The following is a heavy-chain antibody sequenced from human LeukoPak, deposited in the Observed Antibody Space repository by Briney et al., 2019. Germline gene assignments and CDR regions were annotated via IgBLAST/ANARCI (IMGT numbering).Heavy chain of an antibody. Sequence: GGSLRLSCAASGFIFSGSTMHWVRQASGKGLEWVGRIRSKANNYATAYAASVKGRFTISRDDSKNTAYLQMNSLKAEDTAIYYCAREGGSYSNYFDYWGQGTLVTVSS. V-gene: IGHV3-73*01. CDR1: GFIFSGST. CDR2: IRSKANNYAT. J-gene: IGHJ4*02. CDR3: AREGGSYSNYFDY. D-gene: IGHD1-26*01.